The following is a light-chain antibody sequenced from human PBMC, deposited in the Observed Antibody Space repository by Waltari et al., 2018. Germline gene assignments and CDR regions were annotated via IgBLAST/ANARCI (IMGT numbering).Light chain of an antibody. CDR3: SSYISSSTREL. V-gene: IGLV2-14*03. Sequence: QSALTPPASVSGAPGQSITISCTGTSSDVGGYNYVSWYQQHPGKAPKLMSYDVSNRPSGVSNRFSGSKSGNTASLTISGLQAEDEADYYCSSYISSSTRELFGGGTSLTVL. CDR1: SSDVGGYNY. CDR2: DVS. J-gene: IGLJ2*01.